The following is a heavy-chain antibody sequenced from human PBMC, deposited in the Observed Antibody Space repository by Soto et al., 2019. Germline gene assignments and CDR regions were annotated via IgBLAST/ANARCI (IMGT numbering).Heavy chain of an antibody. CDR1: GYTFIRYY. CDR3: ARNNRTRGNFDY. CDR2: INPSDGST. D-gene: IGHD1-20*01. V-gene: IGHV1-46*01. Sequence: GASVKVSCKASGYTFIRYYMHWVRQAPGQGLEWLGIINPSDGSTNYAQKFQGRVSISVDTSKNQFSLKLSSVTAADTAVYYCARNNRTRGNFDYWGQGTLVTVSS. J-gene: IGHJ4*02.